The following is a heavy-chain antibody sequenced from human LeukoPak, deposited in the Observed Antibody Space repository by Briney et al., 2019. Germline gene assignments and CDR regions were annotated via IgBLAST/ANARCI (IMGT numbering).Heavy chain of an antibody. Sequence: GGSLRLSCTASGFTFSSYDMSWVRQAPGKGLEWVSAISGSGGSTYYADSVKGRFTISRDNSKSTLYLQMNSLRAEDTAVYYCVRWATSFDFWGQGALVTVSS. J-gene: IGHJ4*02. CDR1: GFTFSSYD. CDR2: ISGSGGST. V-gene: IGHV3-23*01. CDR3: VRWATSFDF. D-gene: IGHD5-24*01.